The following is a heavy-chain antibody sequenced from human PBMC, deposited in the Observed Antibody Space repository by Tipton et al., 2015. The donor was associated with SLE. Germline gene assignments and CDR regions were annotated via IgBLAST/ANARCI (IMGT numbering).Heavy chain of an antibody. CDR1: GYSINSGYS. CDR3: ATSGSYGLDV. CDR2: IYHSGST. D-gene: IGHD1-26*01. J-gene: IGHJ6*02. V-gene: IGHV4-38-2*02. Sequence: TLSLTCTVSGYSINSGYSWGWIRQPPGKGLEWIGSIYHSGSTYYNPSLKSRLTISVDTSKNQFSLRLSSVTAADTAVYYCATSGSYGLDVWGQGTTVTVSS.